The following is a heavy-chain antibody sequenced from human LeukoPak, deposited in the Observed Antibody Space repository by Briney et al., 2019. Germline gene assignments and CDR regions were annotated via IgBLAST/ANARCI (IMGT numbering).Heavy chain of an antibody. CDR3: ARGHYDSSGYYYAPPGYFDY. CDR2: TYYRSKWYN. D-gene: IGHD3-22*01. J-gene: IGHJ4*02. V-gene: IGHV6-1*01. CDR1: GGSVSSNSAA. Sequence: SQTLSLTCAISGGSVSSNSAAWNWIRQSPSRGLEWLGRTYYRSKWYNDYAVSVKSRITINPDTSKNQFSLQLNSVTPEDTAVYYCARGHYDSSGYYYAPPGYFDYWGQGTLVTVSS.